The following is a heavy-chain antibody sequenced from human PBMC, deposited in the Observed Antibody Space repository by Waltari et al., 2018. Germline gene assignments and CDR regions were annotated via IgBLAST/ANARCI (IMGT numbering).Heavy chain of an antibody. D-gene: IGHD3-22*01. V-gene: IGHV3-23*01. CDR2: MSGSGGRT. CDR3: AKGVHWTRASVIVDY. CDR1: GFTFSSYA. Sequence: EVQLLESGGGLVQPGGSLRLSCAASGFTFSSYAMSWVRQAPGKGLEWVSAMSGSGGRTCDADSVKGRFTISRDNSKNTLYLQMNSLRAEDTAVYYCAKGVHWTRASVIVDYWGQGTLVTVAS. J-gene: IGHJ4*02.